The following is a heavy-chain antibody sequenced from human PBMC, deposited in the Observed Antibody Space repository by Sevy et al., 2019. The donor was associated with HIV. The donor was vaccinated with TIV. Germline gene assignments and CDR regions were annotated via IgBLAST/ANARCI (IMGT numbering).Heavy chain of an antibody. V-gene: IGHV3-11*01. CDR1: GLKVSDYF. J-gene: IGHJ4*02. D-gene: IGHD3-10*01. Sequence: GGSLRLSCAASGLKVSDYFMSWIRQAPEKRPEWVSCFSSSGTIIYYADSVKGRFTISGDNAKNSLYLQMNSLRAEDTAIYYCARDLASGSFFSLYFDYWGQGTLVTVSS. CDR3: ARDLASGSFFSLYFDY. CDR2: FSSSGTII.